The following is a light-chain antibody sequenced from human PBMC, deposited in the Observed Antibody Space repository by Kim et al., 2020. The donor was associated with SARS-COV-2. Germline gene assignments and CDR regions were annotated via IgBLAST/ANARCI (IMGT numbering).Light chain of an antibody. CDR3: QQSFTAPRT. V-gene: IGKV1-39*01. Sequence: DIQMTQSPSSLSASVGDRVTITCRASQSVSSDLNWYQQTPGKVPKVVIHGASTLESGVPSRFSGSGSGTDFTLTITSLQPEDVATYYCQQSFTAPRTFGQGTKVDIK. J-gene: IGKJ2*02. CDR2: GAS. CDR1: QSVSSD.